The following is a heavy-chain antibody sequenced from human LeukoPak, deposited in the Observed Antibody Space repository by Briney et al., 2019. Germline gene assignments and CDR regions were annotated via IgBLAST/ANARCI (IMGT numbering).Heavy chain of an antibody. J-gene: IGHJ4*02. CDR1: GGSISSYY. CDR2: IYTSGST. D-gene: IGHD2-2*01. V-gene: IGHV4-4*07. Sequence: SETLSLTCTVSGGSISSYYWRWIRQPAGKGLEWIGRIYTSGSTNYNPSLKSRVTMSVDTSKNQFSLKLSSVTAADTAVYYCARDVAIYCSSTSCSYYFDYWGQGTLVTVSS. CDR3: ARDVAIYCSSTSCSYYFDY.